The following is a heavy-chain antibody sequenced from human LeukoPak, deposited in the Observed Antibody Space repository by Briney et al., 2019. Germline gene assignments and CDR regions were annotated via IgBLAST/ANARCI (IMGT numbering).Heavy chain of an antibody. Sequence: GGSLRLSCAASGFTFSSYDMTWVRQAPGRGLEWVSSIRPSGDNTYYADSVKGRFTISRDNSKNTLSLQMNNLRVEDTAMYYCARGGGSENHYAPWYFDYWGQGALVTVSS. CDR2: IRPSGDNT. V-gene: IGHV3-23*01. D-gene: IGHD3-10*01. CDR1: GFTFSSYD. J-gene: IGHJ4*02. CDR3: ARGGGSENHYAPWYFDY.